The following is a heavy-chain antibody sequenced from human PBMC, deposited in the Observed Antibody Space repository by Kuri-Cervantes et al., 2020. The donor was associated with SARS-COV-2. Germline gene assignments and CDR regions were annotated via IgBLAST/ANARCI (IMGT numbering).Heavy chain of an antibody. D-gene: IGHD2-21*01. CDR3: YCAPKEGFDS. V-gene: IGHV1-2*02. Sequence: ASVKVSCKASGYPFTGFYLHWVRQTPGQGLEWMGWINPDTGGTNCAPKFQGRVTMTRDTSITTVYMELSSLTSEDTAIYYCYCAPKEGFDSWGQGTLVTVSS. CDR2: INPDTGGT. CDR1: GYPFTGFY. J-gene: IGHJ4*02.